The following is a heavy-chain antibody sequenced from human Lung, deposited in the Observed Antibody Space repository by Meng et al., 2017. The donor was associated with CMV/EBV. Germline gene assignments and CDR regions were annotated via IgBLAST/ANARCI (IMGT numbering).Heavy chain of an antibody. Sequence: LTYSVTGGYSGGRPWWDWVCQPPGKGLEWIGEIWHGGNTNYNVTLKSRVTLSIDKSNNQFSLKLNSVTAAGNGVYCCARGELALGFDSWGQGILVTVSA. V-gene: IGHV4-4*01. J-gene: IGHJ4*02. CDR1: GGYSGGRPW. D-gene: IGHD1-7*01. CDR2: IWHGGNT. CDR3: ARGELALGFDS.